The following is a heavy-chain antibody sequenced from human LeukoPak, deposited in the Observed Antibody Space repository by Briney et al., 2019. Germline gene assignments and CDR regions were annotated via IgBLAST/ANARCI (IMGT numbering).Heavy chain of an antibody. D-gene: IGHD3-22*01. V-gene: IGHV4-39*07. Sequence: PSETLSLTCTVSGDSSSNSIYYWGWIRQPPGKGLEWIGSIDYSGSTYYNPSLKSRVTVSVDTSKNQFSLKLSSVTAADTAVYYCARVGGGYYDSSGYPDYWGQGTLVTVSS. J-gene: IGHJ4*02. CDR2: IDYSGST. CDR3: ARVGGGYYDSSGYPDY. CDR1: GDSSSNSIYY.